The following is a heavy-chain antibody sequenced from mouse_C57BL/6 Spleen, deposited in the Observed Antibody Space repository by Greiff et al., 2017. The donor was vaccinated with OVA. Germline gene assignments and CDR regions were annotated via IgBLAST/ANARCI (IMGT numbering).Heavy chain of an antibody. CDR1: GFTFSSYA. J-gene: IGHJ4*01. CDR2: ISDGGSYT. D-gene: IGHD6-1*01. CDR3: ARPDSPSAMDY. V-gene: IGHV5-4*01. Sequence: EVQGVESGGGLVKPGGSLKLSCAASGFTFSSYAMSWVRQTPEKRLEWVATISDGGSYTYYPDNVKGRITISRDNAKNNLYLQMSHLKSEDTAVYYCARPDSPSAMDYWGQGTSVTVSS.